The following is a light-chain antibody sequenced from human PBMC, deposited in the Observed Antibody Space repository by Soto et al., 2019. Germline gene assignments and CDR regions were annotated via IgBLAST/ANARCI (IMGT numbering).Light chain of an antibody. V-gene: IGLV1-44*01. CDR3: AAWDDSLNGSGV. CDR2: AND. J-gene: IGLJ1*01. CDR1: SSNIGSNP. Sequence: QSVLTQPPSASGTPGQRVTISCSGSSSNIGSNPVNWYQQLPGTAPKLLIYANDQRPSGVPARFSGSKSGTSASLAISGLQSEDEADYYCAAWDDSLNGSGVFGTGTKLT.